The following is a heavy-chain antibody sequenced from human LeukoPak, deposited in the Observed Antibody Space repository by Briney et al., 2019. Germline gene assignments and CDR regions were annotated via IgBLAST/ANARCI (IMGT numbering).Heavy chain of an antibody. CDR2: IYYSGST. Sequence: WETLSLTCTVSGGSISSYYWSWIRQPPGKGLEWSGDIYYSGSTNYNPSLKSRVTISVDTSKNQFSLKLSSVTAADTAVYYCARILTGYGSSYYYYGMDVWGQGTTVTVSS. J-gene: IGHJ6*02. CDR1: GGSISSYY. D-gene: IGHD3-9*01. V-gene: IGHV4-59*08. CDR3: ARILTGYGSSYYYYGMDV.